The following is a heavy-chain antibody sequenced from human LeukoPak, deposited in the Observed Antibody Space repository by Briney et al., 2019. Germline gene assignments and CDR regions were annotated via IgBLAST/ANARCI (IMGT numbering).Heavy chain of an antibody. CDR2: ISGSGGGT. CDR1: GFTFSSYA. CDR3: ARVRRYYDTTGSDDAFDI. Sequence: GGSLRLSCAASGFTFSSYAMSWVRQAPGKGLEWVSAISGSGGGTHYADSVKGRLTISRDNAKNTLYLQMNSLRAEDTAVYYCARVRRYYDTTGSDDAFDIWGQGTMVTVSS. D-gene: IGHD3-22*01. V-gene: IGHV3-23*01. J-gene: IGHJ3*02.